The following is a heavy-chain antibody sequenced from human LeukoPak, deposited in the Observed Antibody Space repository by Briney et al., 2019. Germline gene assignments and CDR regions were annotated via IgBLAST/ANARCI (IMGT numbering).Heavy chain of an antibody. J-gene: IGHJ4*02. V-gene: IGHV1-2*04. CDR2: INPNSGGT. D-gene: IGHD3-22*01. CDR1: GYTFTGYY. Sequence: ASVKVSCKASGYTFTGYYMHWVRQAPGQGLEWMGWINPNSGGTNYAQKFQGWVTMTRDTSISTAYMELSRLRSDDTAVYYCATERDYDSSGYPYWGQGTLVTVSS. CDR3: ATERDYDSSGYPY.